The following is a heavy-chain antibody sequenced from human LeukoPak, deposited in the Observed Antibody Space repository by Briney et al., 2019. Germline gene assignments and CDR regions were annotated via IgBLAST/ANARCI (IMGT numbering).Heavy chain of an antibody. J-gene: IGHJ3*02. CDR2: ISRNGCST. D-gene: IGHD3-10*01. CDR3: ARARGGVWFGELSSPDAFDI. Sequence: PGGSLRLSCAASGFTFSSYAMHWVRQAPGKGLEYVSAISRNGCSTYYANSVKGRLTIFRDNYKNTLYLQMGSLRAEDMAVYYCARARGGVWFGELSSPDAFDIWGQGTMVTVSS. V-gene: IGHV3-64*01. CDR1: GFTFSSYA.